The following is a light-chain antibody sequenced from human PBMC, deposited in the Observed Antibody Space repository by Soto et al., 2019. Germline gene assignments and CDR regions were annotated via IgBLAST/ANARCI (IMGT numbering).Light chain of an antibody. Sequence: EMVLTQSPGTLSLSPGERATLSCRASQSVSSSYLAWYQQKPGQAPRLLIYGASSRATGITDRFSGSGSGTDFTLTISRLEPEDFAVYYCQQYGDTFGQGTKLEIK. CDR3: QQYGDT. CDR1: QSVSSSY. CDR2: GAS. J-gene: IGKJ2*01. V-gene: IGKV3-20*01.